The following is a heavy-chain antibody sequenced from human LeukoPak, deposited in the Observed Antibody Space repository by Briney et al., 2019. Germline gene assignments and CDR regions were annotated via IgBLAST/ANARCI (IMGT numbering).Heavy chain of an antibody. CDR1: GFTFSSYE. Sequence: GSLRLSCAASGFTFSSYEMNWVRQGQGQGMEWVSYISSSGSTIYYADSVKGRFTISRDNAKNSLYLQMISLRAEDTAVYYCAKEGDYYGSGSYRDGFDIWGQGTRATVSS. V-gene: IGHV3-48*03. CDR3: AKEGDYYGSGSYRDGFDI. J-gene: IGHJ3*02. CDR2: ISSSGSTI. D-gene: IGHD3-10*01.